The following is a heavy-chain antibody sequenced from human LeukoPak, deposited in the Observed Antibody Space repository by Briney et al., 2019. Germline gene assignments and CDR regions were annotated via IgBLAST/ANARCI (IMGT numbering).Heavy chain of an antibody. D-gene: IGHD6-19*01. J-gene: IGHJ4*02. CDR1: GFTFSSYA. V-gene: IGHV3-23*01. Sequence: PGGSLRLSCAASGFTFSSYAMSWVRQAPRKGLEWVSSISGSGGSTYYADSVKGRFTISRDNSKNTLFLQMNSLRAEDTAVYYCAKRAVPGNAFFDNWGQGTLVTVSS. CDR2: ISGSGGST. CDR3: AKRAVPGNAFFDN.